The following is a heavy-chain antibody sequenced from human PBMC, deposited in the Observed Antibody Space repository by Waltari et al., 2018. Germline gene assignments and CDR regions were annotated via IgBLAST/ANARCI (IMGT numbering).Heavy chain of an antibody. Sequence: EVQLVESGGGLVKPGGSLRLSCAASGFTFSSYSMNWVRQPPGQGVEWVSSISSSSIYIYYADTVKGRFTISSDNDKNSLYLQMNSLRAEDTAVYYCARDTGYCTNGVCYYYYMDVWGKGTTVTVSS. CDR2: ISSSSIYI. V-gene: IGHV3-21*01. CDR1: GFTFSSYS. D-gene: IGHD2-8*01. CDR3: ARDTGYCTNGVCYYYYMDV. J-gene: IGHJ6*03.